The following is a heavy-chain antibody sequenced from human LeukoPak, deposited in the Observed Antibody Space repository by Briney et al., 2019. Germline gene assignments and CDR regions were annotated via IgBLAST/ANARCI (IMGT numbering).Heavy chain of an antibody. CDR2: INPSGGTT. CDR3: ARGPHYDILTGYYDY. J-gene: IGHJ4*02. CDR1: GYTFTSYY. Sequence: ASVKVSCKASGYTFTSYYLHWVRQAPGQGLEWMGIINPSGGTTTYAQKFQGRVTMTRDTSTSTVYMELSSLRSEDTAVYYCARGPHYDILTGYYDYWGQGTLVTVSS. D-gene: IGHD3-9*01. V-gene: IGHV1-46*01.